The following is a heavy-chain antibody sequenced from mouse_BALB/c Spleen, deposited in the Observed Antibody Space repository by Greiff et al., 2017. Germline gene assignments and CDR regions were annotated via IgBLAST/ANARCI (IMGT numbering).Heavy chain of an antibody. V-gene: IGHV14-3*02. J-gene: IGHJ3*01. CDR3: AREGSLLRLRWFAY. D-gene: IGHD1-2*01. CDR2: IDPANGNT. Sequence: EVQLQQSGAELVKPGASVKLSCTASGFNIKDTYMHWVKQRPEQGLEWIGRIDPANGNTKYDPKFQGKATITADTSSNTAYLQLSSLTSEDTAVYYCAREGSLLRLRWFAYWGQGTLVTVSA. CDR1: GFNIKDTY.